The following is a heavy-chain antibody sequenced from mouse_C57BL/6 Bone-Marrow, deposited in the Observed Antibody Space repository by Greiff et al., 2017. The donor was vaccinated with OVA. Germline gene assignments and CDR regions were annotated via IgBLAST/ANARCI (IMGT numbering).Heavy chain of an antibody. CDR2: INPYNGGT. CDR3: SGSPGD. CDR1: GYTFTDYY. J-gene: IGHJ2*01. V-gene: IGHV1-19*01. D-gene: IGHD3-1*01. Sequence: LVEPGASVKMSCKASGYTFTDYYINWVKQSHGKSLEWIGVINPYNGGTSYNQKFKGKATLTVDKSSSTAYMELNSLTSEDSAVYYCSGSPGDWGQGTTLTVSS.